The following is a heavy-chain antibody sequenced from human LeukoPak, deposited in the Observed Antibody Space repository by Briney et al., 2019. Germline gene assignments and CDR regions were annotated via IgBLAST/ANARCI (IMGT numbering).Heavy chain of an antibody. CDR2: ISGNAGRT. V-gene: IGHV3-23*01. CDR3: ARAVRDPRGIAVAGTVLDY. J-gene: IGHJ4*02. D-gene: IGHD6-19*01. CDR1: GLTFSSYA. Sequence: GGSLRLSCAVSGLTFSSYAMSWVRQAPGKGLEWVSAISGNAGRTDYEDSVKGRFTISRDNSKNTMYLQMNSLRAEDTAVYYCARAVRDPRGIAVAGTVLDYWGQGTLVTVSS.